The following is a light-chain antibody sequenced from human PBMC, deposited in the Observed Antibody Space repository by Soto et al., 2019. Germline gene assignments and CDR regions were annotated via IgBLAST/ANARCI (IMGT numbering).Light chain of an antibody. CDR1: SSTIGAGYD. CDR2: GKI. CDR3: QSYDSSLGGSV. V-gene: IGLV1-40*01. J-gene: IGLJ2*01. Sequence: QSVLTQPPSVSGSPGQRVTISCTGSSSTIGAGYDVHWYQQLPGTAPKLLIYGKINRPSGVPDRFSGSKSGTSASLAIPGLQSEDEADYYCQSYDSSLGGSVFGGGTKLTVL.